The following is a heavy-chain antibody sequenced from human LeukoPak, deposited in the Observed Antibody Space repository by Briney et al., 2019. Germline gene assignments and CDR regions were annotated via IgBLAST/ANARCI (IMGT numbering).Heavy chain of an antibody. CDR2: INHSGST. CDR3: VRGMYSGSYRGRWFDP. J-gene: IGHJ5*02. V-gene: IGHV4-34*01. CDR1: GGSFSGYY. Sequence: SETLSLTCAVYGGSFSGYYWSWIRQPPGKGPERIGEINHSGSTNYNPSLKSRVTISVDTSKNQFSLKLSSVTAADTAVYYCVRGMYSGSYRGRWFDPWGQGTLVTVSS. D-gene: IGHD1-26*01.